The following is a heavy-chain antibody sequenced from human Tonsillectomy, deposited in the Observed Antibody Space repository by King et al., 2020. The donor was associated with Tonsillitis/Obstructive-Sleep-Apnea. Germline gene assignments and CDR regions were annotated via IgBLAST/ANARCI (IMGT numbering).Heavy chain of an antibody. Sequence: QLVQSGAEVKKPGESLRISCKGSGYTFTTYWISWVRQMPGKGLEWMGRIDPSDSYTNYIPSFQGHVTISADNSISTAYLQWSSLKASDTAMYYCVWGCYDLAPQVDYWGQGTLVTVSS. J-gene: IGHJ4*02. CDR1: GYTFTTYW. V-gene: IGHV5-10-1*01. D-gene: IGHD5-12*01. CDR3: VWGCYDLAPQVDY. CDR2: IDPSDSYT.